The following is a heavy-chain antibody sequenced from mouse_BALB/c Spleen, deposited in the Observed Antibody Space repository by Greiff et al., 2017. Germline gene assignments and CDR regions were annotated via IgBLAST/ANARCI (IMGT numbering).Heavy chain of an antibody. CDR3: ARQKYGNYYFDY. CDR2: ISNGGGST. D-gene: IGHD2-10*02. J-gene: IGHJ2*01. Sequence: EVQLVESGGGLVQPGGSLKLSCAASGFTFSSYTMSWVRQTPEKRLEWVAYISNGGGSTYYPDTVKGRFTISRDNAKNTLYLQMSSLKSEDTAMYYCARQKYGNYYFDYWGQGTTLTVSS. V-gene: IGHV5-12-2*01. CDR1: GFTFSSYT.